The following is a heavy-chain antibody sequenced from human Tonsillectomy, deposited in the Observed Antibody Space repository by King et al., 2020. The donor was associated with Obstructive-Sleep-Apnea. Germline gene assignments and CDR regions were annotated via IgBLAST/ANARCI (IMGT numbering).Heavy chain of an antibody. D-gene: IGHD2-15*01. CDR3: VHSDRILFDY. J-gene: IGHJ4*02. Sequence: ITLKESGPTLVKPTQTLTLTCTFSGFSLSTSAVGVGWIRQPPGKALEWLALIYWDNDNRYSPSLKSRLTITKDTSKSQEVLTMTNMGPVDTATYYCVHSDRILFDYWGQGTLVTVSS. CDR1: GFSLSTSAVG. CDR2: IYWDNDN. V-gene: IGHV2-5*02.